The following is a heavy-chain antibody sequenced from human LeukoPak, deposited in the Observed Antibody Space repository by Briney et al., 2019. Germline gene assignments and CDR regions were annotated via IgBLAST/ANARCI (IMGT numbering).Heavy chain of an antibody. CDR1: GFTFSSFA. V-gene: IGHV3-23*01. CDR2: ITNSGVTT. Sequence: GGSLRLSCAASGFTFSSFAMNWVRQAPGKGLEWFSLITNSGVTTHYADSVKGRFTISRDNSRGTLYLQLNSLRADDTALYYCAKARLYCSSGTCSDHPATLTGMDVWGQGTTVTVSS. CDR3: AKARLYCSSGTCSDHPATLTGMDV. J-gene: IGHJ6*02. D-gene: IGHD2-2*01.